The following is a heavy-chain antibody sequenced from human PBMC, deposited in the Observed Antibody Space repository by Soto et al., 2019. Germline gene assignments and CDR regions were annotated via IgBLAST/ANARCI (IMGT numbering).Heavy chain of an antibody. D-gene: IGHD4-4*01. CDR1: GFTFSSYA. CDR3: ARDEGATVPKRGFDS. CDR2: ISYDGSNK. J-gene: IGHJ4*02. Sequence: GGSLRLSCAASGFTFSSYAMHWVSQAPGKGLEWVAVISYDGSNKYYADSVKGRFTISRDNSKSTLYLQMNSLRVEDTAVYYCARDEGATVPKRGFDSWGQGTLVTVSS. V-gene: IGHV3-30-3*01.